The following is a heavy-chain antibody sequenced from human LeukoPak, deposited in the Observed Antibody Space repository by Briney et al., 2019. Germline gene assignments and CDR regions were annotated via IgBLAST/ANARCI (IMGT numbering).Heavy chain of an antibody. J-gene: IGHJ4*02. CDR3: ASGALGDGYNSPSY. CDR2: INHSGST. V-gene: IGHV4-34*01. Sequence: SETLSLTCAVYGGSFSGYYWSWIRQPPGKGPEWIGEINHSGSTNYNPSLKSRVTISVDTSKNQFSLKLSSVTAADTAVYYCASGALGDGYNSPSYWGQGTLVTVSS. CDR1: GGSFSGYY. D-gene: IGHD5-24*01.